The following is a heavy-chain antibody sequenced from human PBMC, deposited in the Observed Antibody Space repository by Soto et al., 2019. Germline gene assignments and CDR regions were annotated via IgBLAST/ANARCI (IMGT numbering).Heavy chain of an antibody. CDR3: ARSQGSSTSLEIYYYYYYGMDV. CDR1: GGTFSSYA. J-gene: IGHJ6*02. D-gene: IGHD2-2*01. V-gene: IGHV1-69*01. CDR2: IIPISETT. Sequence: QVQLVQSGAEVKKPGSSVKVSCKASGGTFSSYAISWVRQAHGQGLEWMGGIIPISETTNYAQKFQGRVTITADESKSTAYMELSSRRSEDTAVYYCARSQGSSTSLEIYYYYYYGMDVWGQGTTVTVSS.